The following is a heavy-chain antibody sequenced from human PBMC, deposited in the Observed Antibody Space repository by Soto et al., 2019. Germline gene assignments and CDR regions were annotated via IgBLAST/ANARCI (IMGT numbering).Heavy chain of an antibody. D-gene: IGHD3-10*01. CDR2: ISGSGGSP. CDR1: GFTFSTYT. J-gene: IGHJ5*02. Sequence: PGGSLRLSCVASGFTFSTYTMSWVRQAPGKGLEWVSVISGSGGSPSYADSVQGRFSISRDNPKNTLYLQMNSLRGEDTAVYYCATYSSGSHFYPWGQGTLVTVSS. CDR3: ATYSSGSHFYP. V-gene: IGHV3-23*01.